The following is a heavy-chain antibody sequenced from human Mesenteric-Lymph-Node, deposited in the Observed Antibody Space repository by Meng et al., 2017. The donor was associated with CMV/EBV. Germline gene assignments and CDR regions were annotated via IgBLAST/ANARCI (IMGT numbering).Heavy chain of an antibody. D-gene: IGHD3-10*01. Sequence: TFSGMTMGWVRQTPGQGLEWVGGSITICGTANYAQKLRGVVTITANESTSTAYMGLARLRSEETAVYYWAVRSKPGSSGSYYNRFDYWGQGTLVTVSS. J-gene: IGHJ4*02. V-gene: IGHV1-69*01. CDR3: AVRSKPGSSGSYYNRFDY. CDR2: SITICGTA. CDR1: TFSGMT.